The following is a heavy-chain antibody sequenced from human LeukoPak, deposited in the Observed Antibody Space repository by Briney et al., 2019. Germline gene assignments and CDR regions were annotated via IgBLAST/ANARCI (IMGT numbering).Heavy chain of an antibody. Sequence: GGSLRLSCAASGFTFRSYWMHWVRQAPGKGLVWVSRINSDGSSTSYADSVKGRLTISRDNAKNTLYLHMNSLRAEDTAVYYCAREVSGSYYFDYWGQGSLVTVSS. J-gene: IGHJ4*02. CDR3: AREVSGSYYFDY. CDR1: GFTFRSYW. V-gene: IGHV3-74*01. CDR2: INSDGSST. D-gene: IGHD1-26*01.